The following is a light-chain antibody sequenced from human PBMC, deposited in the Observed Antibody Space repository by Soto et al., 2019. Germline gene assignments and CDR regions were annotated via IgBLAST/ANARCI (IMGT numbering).Light chain of an antibody. V-gene: IGKV1-27*01. CDR2: SAS. CDR3: QKCDSAPLT. J-gene: IGKJ4*01. Sequence: DIQMTQSPSSLSASVGDRVTITCRASQGIGIYLAWYQQRPGKVPKLLISSASTLQSGVPSRFSGSASGTHVTLTISSLQPEDGATYYCQKCDSAPLTFGGGTKVDIK. CDR1: QGIGIY.